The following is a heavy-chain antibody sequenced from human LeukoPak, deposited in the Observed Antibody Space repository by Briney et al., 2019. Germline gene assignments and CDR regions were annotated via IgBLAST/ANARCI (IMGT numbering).Heavy chain of an antibody. V-gene: IGHV3-48*01. CDR2: ISSSTTNM. CDR3: AREYSSSSGRSFDY. J-gene: IGHJ4*02. Sequence: GGSLRLSCAVSGFTFSTYSMNWVRQAPGKGLEWVAYISSSTTNMYYADSVKGRFTISRDNAKNSLYLQMNSLRAEDTAVYYCAREYSSSSGRSFDYWGQGTLVTVSS. D-gene: IGHD6-6*01. CDR1: GFTFSTYS.